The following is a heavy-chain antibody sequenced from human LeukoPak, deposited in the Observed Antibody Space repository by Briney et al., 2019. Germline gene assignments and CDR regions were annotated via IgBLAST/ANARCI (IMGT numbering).Heavy chain of an antibody. CDR2: ISSSSSTI. CDR1: GFTFTNYA. V-gene: IGHV3-48*02. J-gene: IGHJ4*02. CDR3: ARDVSGYPY. Sequence: GGSLRLSCAASGFTFTNYAMTWVRQAPGKGLEWVSYISSSSSTIYYAESVKGRFTISRDNAQNSLYLQMNSLRDEDTAVYYCARDVSGYPYWGQGTPVTVSS. D-gene: IGHD5-12*01.